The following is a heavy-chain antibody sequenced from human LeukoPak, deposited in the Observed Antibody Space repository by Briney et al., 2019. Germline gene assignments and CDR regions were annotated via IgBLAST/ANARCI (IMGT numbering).Heavy chain of an antibody. J-gene: IGHJ4*02. Sequence: ASVKVSCKASGGTFSSYAISWVRQAPGQGLEWMGWINPNSGGTNYAQKFQGRVTMTRDTSISTAYMELSRLRSDDTAVYYCARVLAVAGTVYYFDYWGQGTLVTVSS. CDR3: ARVLAVAGTVYYFDY. D-gene: IGHD6-19*01. CDR1: GGTFSSYA. V-gene: IGHV1-2*02. CDR2: INPNSGGT.